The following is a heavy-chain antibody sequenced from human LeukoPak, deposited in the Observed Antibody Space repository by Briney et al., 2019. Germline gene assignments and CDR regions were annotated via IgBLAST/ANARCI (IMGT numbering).Heavy chain of an antibody. J-gene: IGHJ6*02. CDR1: GGSISSSNW. D-gene: IGHD6-13*01. Sequence: SGTLSLTCAVSGGSISSSNWWSWVRQPPGKGLEWIGEINHSGSTNYNPSLKSRVTISVDTSKNQFSLKMSSVTAADTAVYYCARGDIAAHGFSLPYYYYGMDVWGQGTTVTVSS. V-gene: IGHV4-4*02. CDR2: INHSGST. CDR3: ARGDIAAHGFSLPYYYYGMDV.